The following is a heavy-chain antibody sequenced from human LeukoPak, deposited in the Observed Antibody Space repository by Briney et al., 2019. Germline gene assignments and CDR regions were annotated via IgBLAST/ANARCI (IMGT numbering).Heavy chain of an antibody. CDR1: GFGFSSYT. CDR2: IGDNSSYI. D-gene: IGHD3-9*01. J-gene: IGHJ6*02. Sequence: GGSLRLSCAASGFGFSSYTMSWVRQAPGKGLEWVSSIGDNSSYIHYGDSVKGRFTISKDNANKVVYLQMNSLRGEDTAVYYCARAYYDSLTGFYLDGMDVWGQGTTVIVSS. CDR3: ARAYYDSLTGFYLDGMDV. V-gene: IGHV3-21*01.